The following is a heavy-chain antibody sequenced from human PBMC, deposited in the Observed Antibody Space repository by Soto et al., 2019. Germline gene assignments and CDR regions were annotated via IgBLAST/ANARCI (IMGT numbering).Heavy chain of an antibody. J-gene: IGHJ6*03. D-gene: IGHD2-2*01. CDR1: GFTFSSYG. V-gene: IGHV3-30*18. CDR2: ISYDGSNK. CDR3: AKDSVPAAMRDYYMDV. Sequence: GGSLRLSCAASGFTFSSYGMHWVRQAPGKGLEWVAVISYDGSNKYYADSVKGRFTISRDNSKNTLYLQMNSLRAEDTAVYYCAKDSVPAAMRDYYMDVWGKGTTVTVSS.